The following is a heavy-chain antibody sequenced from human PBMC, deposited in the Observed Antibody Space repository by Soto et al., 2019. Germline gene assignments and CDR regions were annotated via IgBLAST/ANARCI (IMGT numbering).Heavy chain of an antibody. D-gene: IGHD5-18*01. CDR1: GFSLSDYW. Sequence: EVQLVESGGGLVQPGGSVRLSCAASGFSLSDYWMHWVRQAPGEGLVWLSRITRDGSSTNYADSVKGRFTISRDNAKNTLYLQVNSLRGEDTALYYCARGANGYYYFDYWGQGTLVTVSS. CDR3: ARGANGYYYFDY. CDR2: ITRDGSST. V-gene: IGHV3-74*01. J-gene: IGHJ4*02.